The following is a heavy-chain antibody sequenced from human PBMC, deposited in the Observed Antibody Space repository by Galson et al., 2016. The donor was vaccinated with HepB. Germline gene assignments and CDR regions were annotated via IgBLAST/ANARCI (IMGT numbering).Heavy chain of an antibody. CDR2: INYSRTT. CDR3: ARGDFDLELLPYYAFDI. D-gene: IGHD1-7*01. CDR1: DGSISGYY. V-gene: IGHV4-59*01. Sequence: ETLSLTCTVSDGSISGYYWTWIRQPPGKGLKWIGHINYSRTTTHNPSLKRRVTITVDISKKQFSLKLSTVTAADTAVYYCARGDFDLELLPYYAFDIWGQGTMVTVSS. J-gene: IGHJ3*02.